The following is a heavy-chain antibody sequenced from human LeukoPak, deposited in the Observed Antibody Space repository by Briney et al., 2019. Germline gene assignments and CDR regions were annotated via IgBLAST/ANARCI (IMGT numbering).Heavy chain of an antibody. CDR1: GFSFSGHW. Sequence: GGSLRLSCTASGFSFSGHWMHWARQLPGKGLVWVSRISPTGSTTSYADSVKGRFTVSRDNAKNTLYLQVNNPRAEDTAVYYCARGPNSNWSGLDFWGQGTLLTASS. J-gene: IGHJ4*02. D-gene: IGHD6-6*01. CDR2: ISPTGSTT. V-gene: IGHV3-74*01. CDR3: ARGPNSNWSGLDF.